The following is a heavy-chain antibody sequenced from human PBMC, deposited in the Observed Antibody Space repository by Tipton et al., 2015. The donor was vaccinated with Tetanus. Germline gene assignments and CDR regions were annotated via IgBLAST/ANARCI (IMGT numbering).Heavy chain of an antibody. J-gene: IGHJ4*02. CDR1: GVSIKNCGYS. CDR2: TYHTGGT. CDR3: ARAPYNSPGKYYFDY. Sequence: TLSLTCGVSGVSIKNCGYSWSWLRQPPGKGLERIGYTYHTGGTYYNPSFKSRVTVSVDRSNYQFSLEMTAVTAADTAVYFCARAPYNSPGKYYFDYWGQGILVTVSS. D-gene: IGHD5-24*01. V-gene: IGHV4-30-2*01.